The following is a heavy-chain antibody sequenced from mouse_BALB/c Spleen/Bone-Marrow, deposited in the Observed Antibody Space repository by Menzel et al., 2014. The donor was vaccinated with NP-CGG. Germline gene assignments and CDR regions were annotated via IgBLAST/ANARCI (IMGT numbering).Heavy chain of an antibody. CDR1: GYSFTSYW. CDR2: IYPGNSDT. D-gene: IGHD2-10*02. Sequence: VQLQQSGTVLARPGASVKMSCKASGYSFTSYWMHWVKQRPGQGLERIGAIYPGNSDTTYNQKFKGKAKLTAVTSASTAYMELSSLTNEDSAVYYCTFLVKEDFAYWGQGTLVTVSA. J-gene: IGHJ3*01. CDR3: TFLVKEDFAY. V-gene: IGHV1-5*01.